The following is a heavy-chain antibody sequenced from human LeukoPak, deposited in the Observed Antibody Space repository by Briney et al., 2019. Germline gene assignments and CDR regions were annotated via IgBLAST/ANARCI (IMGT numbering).Heavy chain of an antibody. CDR1: GGSISSSSYY. V-gene: IGHV4-39*07. CDR2: INHSGST. D-gene: IGHD6-13*01. Sequence: PSETLSLTCTVSGGSISSSSYYWGWIRQPPGKGLEWIGEINHSGSTNYNPSLKSRVTISVDTSKNQFSLKLSSVTAADTAVYYCAKGRVAAEWYADYWGQGTLVTVSS. J-gene: IGHJ4*02. CDR3: AKGRVAAEWYADY.